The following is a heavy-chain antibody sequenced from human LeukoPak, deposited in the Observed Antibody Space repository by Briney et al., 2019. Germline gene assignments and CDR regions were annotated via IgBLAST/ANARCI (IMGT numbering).Heavy chain of an antibody. CDR3: AKIAAAGTAYFQH. J-gene: IGHJ1*01. V-gene: IGHV1-46*01. CDR2: INPSGGST. Sequence: ASVKVSCKASGYTFTSYYMHWVRQAPGQGLEWMGIINPSGGSTSYAQKFQGRVTITADESTSTAYMELSSLRSEDTAVYYCAKIAAAGTAYFQHWGQGTLVTVSS. CDR1: GYTFTSYY. D-gene: IGHD6-13*01.